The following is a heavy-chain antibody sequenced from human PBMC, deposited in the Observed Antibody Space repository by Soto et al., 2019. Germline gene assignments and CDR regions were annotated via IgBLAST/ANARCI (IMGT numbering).Heavy chain of an antibody. J-gene: IGHJ4*02. D-gene: IGHD3-22*01. CDR1: GGSISSSSSY. CDR3: AGLFPYVSSGYHLNY. Sequence: SETLSLTCTVSGGSISSSSSYWGWIRQPPGKGLEWVGSIYYLGNTYYNPSLGGRVSISVDPSKNQFSLKLNSVTAADTAVFYWAGLFPYVSSGYHLNYWAQGTLVTVSS. V-gene: IGHV4-39*01. CDR2: IYYLGNT.